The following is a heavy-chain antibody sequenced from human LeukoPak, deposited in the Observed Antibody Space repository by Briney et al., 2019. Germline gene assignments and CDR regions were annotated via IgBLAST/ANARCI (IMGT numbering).Heavy chain of an antibody. CDR3: ARIHDYNNWFDP. D-gene: IGHD4-11*01. J-gene: IGHJ5*02. V-gene: IGHV4-59*11. Sequence: PSETLSLTCTVSGGSISSHYWSWIRQPPGKGLEWIGYIYYSGSTNYNPSLKSRVTISVDTSKNQFSLKLSSVTAADTAVYYCARIHDYNNWFDPWGQGTLVTVSS. CDR2: IYYSGST. CDR1: GGSISSHY.